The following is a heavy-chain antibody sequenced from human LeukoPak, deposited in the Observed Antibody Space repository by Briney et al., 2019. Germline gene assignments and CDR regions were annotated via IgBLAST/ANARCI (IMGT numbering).Heavy chain of an antibody. J-gene: IGHJ5*02. Sequence: PGGSLRLSCAASGFTFSSYAMHWVRQAPGKGLEWVAVISYDGSNKYYADSVKGRFTISRDNSKNTLYLQMNSLRAEDTAVYYCARDSRRYGINWFDPWGQGTLVTVSS. CDR3: ARDSRRYGINWFDP. CDR2: ISYDGSNK. V-gene: IGHV3-30-3*01. D-gene: IGHD4-17*01. CDR1: GFTFSSYA.